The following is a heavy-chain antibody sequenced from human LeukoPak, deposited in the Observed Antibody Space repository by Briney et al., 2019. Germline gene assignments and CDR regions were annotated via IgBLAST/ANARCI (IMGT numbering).Heavy chain of an antibody. D-gene: IGHD6-19*01. Sequence: PVGSLRLSCAASGFTFSTYSMNWVRQAPGKGLEWVSSICSSSSYIYYADSVKGRFTISRDNAKDSLYLQMNGLRAEDTAVYYCARDRSASIAVVTAEIDYWGQGTLVTVSS. V-gene: IGHV3-21*01. CDR2: ICSSSSYI. CDR3: ARDRSASIAVVTAEIDY. CDR1: GFTFSTYS. J-gene: IGHJ4*02.